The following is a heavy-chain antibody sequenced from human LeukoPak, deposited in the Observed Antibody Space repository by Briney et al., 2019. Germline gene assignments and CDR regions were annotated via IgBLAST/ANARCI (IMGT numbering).Heavy chain of an antibody. J-gene: IGHJ4*02. Sequence: GWALRLSCAASGFSFRDYWMSWVRQAPWKGLGGVADIEPDGSDKTYVDSVKGRFTISRDNAQQSLYLQMDTLTAEDTAVYYCVTSWVHQQRDFWGQGTLVTVSS. CDR3: VTSWVHQQRDF. D-gene: IGHD1/OR15-1a*01. CDR2: IEPDGSDK. V-gene: IGHV3-7*01. CDR1: GFSFRDYW.